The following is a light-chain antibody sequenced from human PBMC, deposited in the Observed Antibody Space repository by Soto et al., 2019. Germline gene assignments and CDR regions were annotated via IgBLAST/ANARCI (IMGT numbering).Light chain of an antibody. CDR2: DAS. Sequence: DIRMTQSPSTLSASVGDRVTITCRASQSISSWLAWYQQKPGKAPKVLIYDASSLESGVPSRFSGSGSGTEFSLTISRLQPDDFATYYCQQYNHYWTFGQGTRVEIK. V-gene: IGKV1-5*01. J-gene: IGKJ1*01. CDR1: QSISSW. CDR3: QQYNHYWT.